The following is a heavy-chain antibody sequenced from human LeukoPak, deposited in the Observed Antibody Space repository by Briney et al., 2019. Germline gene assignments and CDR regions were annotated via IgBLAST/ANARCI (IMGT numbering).Heavy chain of an antibody. J-gene: IGHJ4*02. CDR1: GGSINSNSYY. V-gene: IGHV4-39*07. CDR2: IYYSGST. D-gene: IGHD1-7*01. CDR3: ASQNYREGQFDY. Sequence: SETLSLTCTVSGGSINSNSYYWGWIRQPPGKGLEWIGSIYYSGSTYYNPSLKSRVTISVDTSKNQFSLKLSSVTAADTAVYYCASQNYREGQFDYWGQGTLVTVSS.